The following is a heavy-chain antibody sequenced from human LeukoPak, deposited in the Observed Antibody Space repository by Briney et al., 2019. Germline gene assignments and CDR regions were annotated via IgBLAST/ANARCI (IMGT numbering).Heavy chain of an antibody. D-gene: IGHD5-18*01. CDR1: GFTFSSYA. CDR3: AKVNTAMVRYYYYYYMDV. Sequence: PGGSLRLSCAASGFTFSSYAMSWVRQAPGKGLEWVSAISSSGGSTYYADSVKGRFTISRDNSKNTLYLQMNSLRAEDTAVYYCAKVNTAMVRYYYYYYMDVWGKGTTVTVSS. V-gene: IGHV3-23*01. CDR2: ISSSGGST. J-gene: IGHJ6*03.